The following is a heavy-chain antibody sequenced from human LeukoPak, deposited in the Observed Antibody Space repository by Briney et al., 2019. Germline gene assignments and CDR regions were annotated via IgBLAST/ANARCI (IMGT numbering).Heavy chain of an antibody. D-gene: IGHD6-19*01. CDR3: AREKIAVAGYFDY. CDR2: IIPIFGTA. V-gene: IGHV1-69*05. Sequence: SVKVSCKASGGTFSSYAISWVRQAPGHGLEWMGGIIPIFGTANYAQEFQGRVTITTDESTSTAYMELSSLRSEDTAVYYCAREKIAVAGYFDYWGQGTLVTVSS. J-gene: IGHJ4*02. CDR1: GGTFSSYA.